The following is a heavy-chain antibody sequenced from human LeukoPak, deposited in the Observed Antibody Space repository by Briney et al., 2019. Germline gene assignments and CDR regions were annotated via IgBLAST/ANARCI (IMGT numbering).Heavy chain of an antibody. CDR3: ARVLDCSGGNCVNYYYYYMDV. Sequence: SETLSLTCTVSGGSISSSSYYWGWIRQPPGKGLEWIGSIYYSGSTYYNPSLKSRVTISVDTFRSQVSLEVSSVTAADTAVYYCARVLDCSGGNCVNYYYYYMDVWGKGTTVTVSS. V-gene: IGHV4-39*01. CDR1: GGSISSSSYY. D-gene: IGHD2-15*01. CDR2: IYYSGST. J-gene: IGHJ6*03.